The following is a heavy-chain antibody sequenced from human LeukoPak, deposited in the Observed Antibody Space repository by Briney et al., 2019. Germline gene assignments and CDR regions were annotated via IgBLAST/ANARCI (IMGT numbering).Heavy chain of an antibody. CDR3: ARTYGSGSYYWYYFDY. Sequence: PSETLSLTCTVSGGSISSYYWSWIRQHPGKGLEWIGYIYYSGSTYYNPSLKSRVTISVDTSKNQFSLKLSSVTAADTAVYYCARTYGSGSYYWYYFDYWGREPWSPSPQ. CDR1: GGSISSYY. V-gene: IGHV4-59*06. D-gene: IGHD3-10*01. J-gene: IGHJ4*02. CDR2: IYYSGST.